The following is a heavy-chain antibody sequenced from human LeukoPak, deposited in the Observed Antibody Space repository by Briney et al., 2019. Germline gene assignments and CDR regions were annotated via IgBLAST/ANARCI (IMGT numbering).Heavy chain of an antibody. D-gene: IGHD6-6*01. CDR3: TREGRFSVH. J-gene: IGHJ4*02. CDR1: GFTFSSYV. Sequence: TGGFLRLSCAASGFTFSSYVMSWVRQAPGKGLEWVSAINGGGGGTYYADSVKGRFTISRDNSRNTLFLQMNSLRVEDTAVYYCTREGRFSVHWGQGTLVTVSS. CDR2: INGGGGGT. V-gene: IGHV3-23*01.